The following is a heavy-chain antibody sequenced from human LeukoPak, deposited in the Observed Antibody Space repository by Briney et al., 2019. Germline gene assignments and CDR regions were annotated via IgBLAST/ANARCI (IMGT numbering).Heavy chain of an antibody. CDR3: ARPSVFGSGDYFDY. CDR1: GGSISSSIYY. V-gene: IGHV4-39*01. D-gene: IGHD3-3*01. CDR2: IHYSGST. Sequence: SETLSLTCTVSGGSISSSIYYWGWIRQPPGKGLEWIGSIHYSGSTYYNPSLKSRVTISVDTSKNQFSLRLRSVTAADTAVYHCARPSVFGSGDYFDYWGQGILATVSS. J-gene: IGHJ4*02.